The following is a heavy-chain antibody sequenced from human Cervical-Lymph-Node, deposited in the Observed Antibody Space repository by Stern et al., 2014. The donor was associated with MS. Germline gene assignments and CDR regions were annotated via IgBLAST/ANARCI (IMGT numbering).Heavy chain of an antibody. CDR3: ARDIVVLVAATRLLGYGVDV. Sequence: QVHLVQSGAEVKKPGASVKVSCKASGYTFINYAISWVRQAPGQGLEWMGWINTYNGNTNYAQNLQDRVTMTTDTSTSTAYMELTSLRSDDTAIYFCARDIVVLVAATRLLGYGVDVWGQGTTVTVSS. CDR2: INTYNGNT. V-gene: IGHV1-18*01. D-gene: IGHD2-15*01. CDR1: GYTFINYA. J-gene: IGHJ6*02.